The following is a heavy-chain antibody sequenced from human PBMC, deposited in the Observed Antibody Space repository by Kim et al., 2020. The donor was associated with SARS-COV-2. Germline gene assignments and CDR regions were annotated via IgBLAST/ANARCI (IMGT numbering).Heavy chain of an antibody. CDR1: GGSIRSSTYY. D-gene: IGHD6-13*01. V-gene: IGHV4-39*01. CDR2: IYYTGST. J-gene: IGHJ4*02. Sequence: SETLSLTCTVSGGSIRSSTYYWGWIRQPPGKGLEWIGSIYYTGSTYYNPSLKSRVTISVDTSKNQFSLKLSSVTAADTAVYYCARMAAAGTLAPEYFDYWGQGTLVTVSS. CDR3: ARMAAAGTLAPEYFDY.